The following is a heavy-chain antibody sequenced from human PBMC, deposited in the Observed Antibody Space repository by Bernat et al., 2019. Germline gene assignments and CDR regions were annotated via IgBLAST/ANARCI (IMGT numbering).Heavy chain of an antibody. J-gene: IGHJ4*03. V-gene: IGHV1-8*01. Sequence: QVQLVQSGAEVKKPGASVKVSCKASGYTFTSYDINWVRQATGQGLEWMGWMNPNSGNTGYAQKFQGRVTMTRNTSISTAYMELSSLRSEDTAVYYCARGFYYDFWSGYSNFDYWGQGTTVTVSS. CDR1: GYTFTSYD. CDR3: ARGFYYDFWSGYSNFDY. CDR2: MNPNSGNT. D-gene: IGHD3-3*01.